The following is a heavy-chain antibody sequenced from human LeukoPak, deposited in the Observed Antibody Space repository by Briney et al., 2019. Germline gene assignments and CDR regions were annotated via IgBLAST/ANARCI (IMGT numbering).Heavy chain of an antibody. CDR1: GYNFNTYW. J-gene: IGHJ4*02. Sequence: GESLKISCKGSGYNFNTYWVAWVRQLPGKGLEWMGIIRPMNSDMRYSPSFQGQVTISADRSINTAYLQWSSLTASDTAMYYCARQGQLVDYFDYWGQGTLVTVSS. D-gene: IGHD6-6*01. CDR2: IRPMNSDM. CDR3: ARQGQLVDYFDY. V-gene: IGHV5-51*01.